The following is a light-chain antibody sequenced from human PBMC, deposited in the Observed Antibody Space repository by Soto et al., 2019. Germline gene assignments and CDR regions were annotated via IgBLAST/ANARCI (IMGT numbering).Light chain of an antibody. J-gene: IGLJ3*02. Sequence: QSALTQPPSASGSPGQSVTISCTGTSSDVGGYYYVSWYQQHPGKAPKLMIYDVSKRPSGVPDRFSGSKSGNTASLTVSGLQAEDEADYYCSSYAGSNSWVFGGGTKVTVL. V-gene: IGLV2-8*01. CDR3: SSYAGSNSWV. CDR1: SSDVGGYYY. CDR2: DVS.